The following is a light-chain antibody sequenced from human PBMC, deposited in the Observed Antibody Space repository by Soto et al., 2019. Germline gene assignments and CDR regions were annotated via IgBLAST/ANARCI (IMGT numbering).Light chain of an antibody. J-gene: IGKJ3*01. CDR2: GAS. Sequence: DIVLTQSPGTLSLSPGETATLSCRASQSVRSDSLAWFQQKPGQTPRLLIYGASTRATGIPDRFSGSGSATDFTLNINRLEPEDFAVYYCQQYAASPFSFGPGTTVDIK. V-gene: IGKV3-20*01. CDR1: QSVRSDS. CDR3: QQYAASPFS.